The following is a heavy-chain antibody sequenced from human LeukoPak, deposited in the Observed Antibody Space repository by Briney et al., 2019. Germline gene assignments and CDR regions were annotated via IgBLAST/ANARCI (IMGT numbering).Heavy chain of an antibody. CDR1: GFTFSSYT. D-gene: IGHD3-9*01. CDR3: ARMVLYDILTGYYL. V-gene: IGHV3-48*02. J-gene: IGHJ4*02. CDR2: ISGSSNSI. Sequence: GGSLRLSGTPPGFTFSSYTMNWVRQPPGRGLEWVSYISGSSNSIYYADSVKGRFTISRDNAKNSLYLQMNSLRDEDTAVYYCARMVLYDILTGYYLWGQGTLVTVSS.